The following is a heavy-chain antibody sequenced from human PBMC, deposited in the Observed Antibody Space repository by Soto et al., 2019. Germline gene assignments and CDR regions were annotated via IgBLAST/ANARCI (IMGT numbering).Heavy chain of an antibody. J-gene: IGHJ4*01. CDR1: GFTFSEST. CDR2: VSTSGRST. D-gene: IGHD2-15*01. V-gene: IGHV3-64D*06. CDR3: VKQAHGLDGVAFDY. Sequence: PGGSLRLSCSASGFTFSESTIYWVRQVPGKGLEAISAVSTSGRSTYYAASVKDRFRISRDNSKNTIYLQMGSLRPEDTARYYCVKQAHGLDGVAFDYWGRGTQVTVSS.